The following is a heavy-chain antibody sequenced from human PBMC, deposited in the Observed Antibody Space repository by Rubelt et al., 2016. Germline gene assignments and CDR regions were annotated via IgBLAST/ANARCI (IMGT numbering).Heavy chain of an antibody. CDR2: IYYSGST. CDR1: GGSISSYY. V-gene: IGHV4-59*01. CDR3: ARVDTSMAERGYYYYYYMDV. Sequence: QVQLQESGPGLVKPSETLSLTCTVSGGSISSYYWSWIRQPPGKGLEWIGYIYYSGSTNYNPSLKSRVTISVDTSKNQFSLKLSSVTAADTAVYYCARVDTSMAERGYYYYYYMDVWGKGTTVTVSS. J-gene: IGHJ6*03. D-gene: IGHD5-18*01.